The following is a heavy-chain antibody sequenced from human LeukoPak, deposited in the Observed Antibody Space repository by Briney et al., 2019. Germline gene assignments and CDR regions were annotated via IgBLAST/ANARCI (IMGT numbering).Heavy chain of an antibody. V-gene: IGHV1-2*02. CDR2: INPSSGGT. J-gene: IGHJ5*02. CDR1: GYTFTGYY. CDR3: AREGGFGYNWFDP. D-gene: IGHD3-10*01. Sequence: ASVKVSCKASGYTFTGYYMHWVRQAPGQGLEWMGWINPSSGGTNYAQKFQGRVTMTRDTSISTAYMELSRLRSDDTAVYYCAREGGFGYNWFDPWGQGTLVTVSS.